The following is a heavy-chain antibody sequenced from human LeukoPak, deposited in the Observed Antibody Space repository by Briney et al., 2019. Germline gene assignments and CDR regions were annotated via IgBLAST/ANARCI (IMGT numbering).Heavy chain of an antibody. V-gene: IGHV1-2*06. Sequence: GASVKVSCKVSGYTFTGYYMHWVRQAPGQGLEWMRRINPNSGGTNSAQKFQGRVTMTRDTSISSAYMELSRLRSDDPAVYYCARSGPVVPAPPGGANNYGMAAWGQGPTVPAAS. CDR3: ARSGPVVPAPPGGANNYGMAA. J-gene: IGHJ6*02. CDR1: GYTFTGYY. CDR2: INPNSGGT. D-gene: IGHD2-2*01.